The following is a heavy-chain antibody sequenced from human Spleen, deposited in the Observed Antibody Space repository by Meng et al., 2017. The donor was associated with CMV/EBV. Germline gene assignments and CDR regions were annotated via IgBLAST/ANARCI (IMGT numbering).Heavy chain of an antibody. CDR1: GFSLSTSGVG. CDR2: IYWNDDK. D-gene: IGHD5-18*01. J-gene: IGHJ6*02. Sequence: SGPTLVKPTQTLTLTCTFSGFSLSTSGVGVGWIRQPPGKALEWLALIYWNDDKRYSPSLKSRLTITKDTSKNQVVLTMTNMDPVDTATYYCARDTAMVTPETYYYYYGMDVWGQGTTVTVSS. V-gene: IGHV2-5*01. CDR3: ARDTAMVTPETYYYYYGMDV.